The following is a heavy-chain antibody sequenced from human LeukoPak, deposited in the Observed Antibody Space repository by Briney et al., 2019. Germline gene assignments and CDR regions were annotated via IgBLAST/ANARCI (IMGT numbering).Heavy chain of an antibody. Sequence: SVKVSCKASGGTFSSYATSWVRQAPGQGLEWMGGIIPIFGTANYAQKLQGRVTITTDESTSTAYMELSSLRSEDTAVYYCATQKEWLTPPYYYMDVWGKGTTVTVSS. CDR2: IIPIFGTA. CDR1: GGTFSSYA. J-gene: IGHJ6*03. D-gene: IGHD3-3*01. CDR3: ATQKEWLTPPYYYMDV. V-gene: IGHV1-69*05.